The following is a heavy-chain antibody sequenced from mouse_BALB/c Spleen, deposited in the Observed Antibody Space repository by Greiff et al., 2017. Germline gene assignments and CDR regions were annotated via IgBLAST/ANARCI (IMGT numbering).Heavy chain of an antibody. CDR3: ARGGDYGNYEGFAY. D-gene: IGHD2-1*01. V-gene: IGHV1-9*01. CDR2: ILPGSGST. CDR1: GYTFSSYW. Sequence: VMLVESGAELMKPGASVKISCKATGYTFSSYWIEWVKQRPGHGLEWIGEILPGSGSTNYNEKFKGKATFTADTSSNTAYMQLSSLTSEDSAVYYCARGGDYGNYEGFAYWGQGTLVTVSA. J-gene: IGHJ3*01.